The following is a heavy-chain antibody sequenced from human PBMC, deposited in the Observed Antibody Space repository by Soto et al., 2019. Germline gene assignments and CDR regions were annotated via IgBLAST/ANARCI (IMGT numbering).Heavy chain of an antibody. V-gene: IGHV4-59*01. D-gene: IGHD6-13*01. CDR1: GASISTYY. J-gene: IGHJ4*02. CDR2: MYDSGST. CDR3: ARDRGSRSPWYYSDS. Sequence: QVQLQESGPGRVKPSETLSLTCTVSGASISTYYWSWIRQPPGKGLEWIGYMYDSGSTNYNPSLKSRVTISVDTSKNQFSLTLNSVTAADTAVYYCARDRGSRSPWYYSDSWGQGTLVTVSS.